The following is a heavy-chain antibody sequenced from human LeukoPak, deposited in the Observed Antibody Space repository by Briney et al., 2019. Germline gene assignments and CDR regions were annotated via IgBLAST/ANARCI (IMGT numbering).Heavy chain of an antibody. V-gene: IGHV4-4*07. CDR1: GGSISNYY. CDR2: LSTSGGT. CDR3: ARDRSGSSGYYSAVDI. J-gene: IGHJ3*02. Sequence: PSETLSLTCTVSGGSISNYYWSWIRQPAGKGLEWIGRLSTSGGTNYNPSLQSRVNMSVDTSKNQFSLKLSSLTAADTAVYYCARDRSGSSGYYSAVDIWGRGTMVTVSS. D-gene: IGHD3-22*01.